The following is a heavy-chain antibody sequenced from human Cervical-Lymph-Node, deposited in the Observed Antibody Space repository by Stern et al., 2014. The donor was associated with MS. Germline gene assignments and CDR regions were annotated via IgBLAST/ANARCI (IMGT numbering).Heavy chain of an antibody. CDR3: ARDRGSYSDY. J-gene: IGHJ4*02. Sequence: VHLVESGAEVESPGASVKVSCKASGYTFTAYFLHWDRHAPAQVREWMGWISPKTGSATYAQKFQDRVTMTRDTSINTGYMEVSSLRSDDTAVYYCARDRGSYSDYWGQGTLVAVSS. CDR1: GYTFTAYF. V-gene: IGHV1-2*02. D-gene: IGHD1-26*01. CDR2: ISPKTGSA.